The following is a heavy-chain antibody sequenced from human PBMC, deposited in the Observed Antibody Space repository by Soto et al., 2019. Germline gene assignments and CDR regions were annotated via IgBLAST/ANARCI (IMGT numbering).Heavy chain of an antibody. CDR2: ISTTGGGT. Sequence: GGPLRLSCAASELNFSTYAMRWVRQAPGKGLEWVSSISTTGGGTYYTDSVKGRFTISRDNSKSTLYLQMNSLRADYTAVYYCARDSTTYYYWGHGTPVTVSS. V-gene: IGHV3-23*01. CDR3: ARDSTTYYY. J-gene: IGHJ4*01. D-gene: IGHD2-2*01. CDR1: ELNFSTYA.